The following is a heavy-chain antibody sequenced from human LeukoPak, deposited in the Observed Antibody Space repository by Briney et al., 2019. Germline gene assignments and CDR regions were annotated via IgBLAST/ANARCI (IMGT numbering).Heavy chain of an antibody. V-gene: IGHV4-34*01. CDR2: INNSGST. CDR3: ARGGDRYDFWSGYYTGAFDI. D-gene: IGHD3-3*01. Sequence: SETLSLTCAVYGGSFSGYYWSWIRQPPGKGLEWIGEINNSGSTNYNPSLKSRVTISVDTSKNQISLKLSSLTAPHTPVYYSARGGDRYDFWSGYYTGAFDIWGQGTMVTVSS. CDR1: GGSFSGYY. J-gene: IGHJ3*02.